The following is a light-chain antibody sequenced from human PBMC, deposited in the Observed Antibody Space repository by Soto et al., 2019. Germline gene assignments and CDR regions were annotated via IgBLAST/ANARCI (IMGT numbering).Light chain of an antibody. V-gene: IGKV3-11*02. CDR2: DAS. J-gene: IGKJ5*01. CDR1: QRVSSY. CDR3: QKRSNRSNT. Sequence: IVLTQSPATLSSSPGERATLSCRASQRVSSYVAWYQQKPGQAPRLLIYDASNRATGIPARFSGSESGRDFTLTISSLEPEDFTFYYRQKRSNRSNTFCQGTRLEIK.